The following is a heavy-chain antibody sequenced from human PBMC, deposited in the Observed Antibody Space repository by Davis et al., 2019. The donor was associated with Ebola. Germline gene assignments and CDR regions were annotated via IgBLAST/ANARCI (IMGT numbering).Heavy chain of an antibody. CDR2: IVVGSGNT. J-gene: IGHJ6*02. V-gene: IGHV1-58*02. CDR3: AAGPVYNGMDV. Sequence: AASVKVSCKASGFTFTSPAMQWVRQARGQRLEWIGWIVVGSGNTNYAQKFQERVTITRDMSTSTAYMELSSLRSEDTAVYYCAAGPVYNGMDVWGQGTTVTVSS. D-gene: IGHD1-14*01. CDR1: GFTFTSPA.